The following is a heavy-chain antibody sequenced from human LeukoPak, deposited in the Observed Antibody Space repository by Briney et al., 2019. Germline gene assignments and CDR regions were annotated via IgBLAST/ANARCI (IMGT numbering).Heavy chain of an antibody. D-gene: IGHD1-1*01. Sequence: GESLRISCKGSGYSFTSYWISWVRQVPGKGLEWMGRIDPSDSYTNYSPSFQGHVTISADKSISTAYLQWSSLKASDTAMYYCARSKYNWNEHNWFDPWGQGTLVTVSS. CDR2: IDPSDSYT. CDR1: GYSFTSYW. CDR3: ARSKYNWNEHNWFDP. V-gene: IGHV5-10-1*01. J-gene: IGHJ5*02.